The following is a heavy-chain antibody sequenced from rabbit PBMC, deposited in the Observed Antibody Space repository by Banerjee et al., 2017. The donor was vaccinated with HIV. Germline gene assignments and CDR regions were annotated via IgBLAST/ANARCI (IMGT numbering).Heavy chain of an antibody. V-gene: IGHV1S40*01. Sequence: QSLEESGGDLVKPGASLTLTCTASGFSFSSYYYMCWVRQAPGKGLEWIGCIDTGDGSTYYARWAKGRITTSKASSTTVTLQMTSLTAADTATYFCARADGYAGVGYGRLYGMDLWGQGTLVTVS. J-gene: IGHJ6*01. CDR3: ARADGYAGVGYGRLYGMDL. CDR2: IDTGDGST. D-gene: IGHD4-2*01. CDR1: GFSFSSYYY.